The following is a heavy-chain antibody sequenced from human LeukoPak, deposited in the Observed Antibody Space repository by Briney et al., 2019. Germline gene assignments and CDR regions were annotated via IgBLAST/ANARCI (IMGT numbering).Heavy chain of an antibody. D-gene: IGHD1-26*01. Sequence: ASVKVSCKASGYTFTSYGISWVRQAPGQGLEWMGWISAYNGNTNYEQKLQGRVTMTTDTSTSKAYMELRSLRSDDTAVYYCARAHIVGATGAFDIWGQGTMVTVSS. CDR1: GYTFTSYG. CDR2: ISAYNGNT. CDR3: ARAHIVGATGAFDI. V-gene: IGHV1-18*01. J-gene: IGHJ3*02.